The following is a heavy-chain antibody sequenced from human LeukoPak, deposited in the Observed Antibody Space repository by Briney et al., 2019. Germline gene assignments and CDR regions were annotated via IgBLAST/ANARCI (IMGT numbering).Heavy chain of an antibody. CDR2: INPNSGGT. Sequence: ASVKVSCKASGYTFTGYYMHWVRQAPGQGLEWMGRINPNSGGTNYAQKFQGRVTMTRDTSISTAYMELSRLRPDDTAVYYCARGGRGVTHDLDYWGQGTLVTVSS. J-gene: IGHJ4*02. D-gene: IGHD2-21*02. CDR1: GYTFTGYY. V-gene: IGHV1-2*06. CDR3: ARGGRGVTHDLDY.